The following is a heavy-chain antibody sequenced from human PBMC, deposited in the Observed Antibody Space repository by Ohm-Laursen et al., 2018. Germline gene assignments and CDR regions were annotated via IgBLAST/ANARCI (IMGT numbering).Heavy chain of an antibody. CDR3: AKAYCSSTSCYTGVAFDY. CDR2: IGTVADT. D-gene: IGHD2-2*02. V-gene: IGHV3-13*01. J-gene: IGHJ4*02. CDR1: GFSFSSHD. Sequence: SLRLSCAASGFSFSSHDMHWVRHTTGKGLEWVSSIGTVADTSYAGSVKGRFTISRENGKNSLFLQMNSLRAEDTAVYYCAKAYCSSTSCYTGVAFDYWGQGTLVTVSS.